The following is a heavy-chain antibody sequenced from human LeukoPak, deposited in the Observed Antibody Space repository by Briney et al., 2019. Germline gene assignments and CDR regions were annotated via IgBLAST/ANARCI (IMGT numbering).Heavy chain of an antibody. Sequence: PGGSLRLSCAASGFTFDDYAMHWVRQAPGKGLEWVSLISGDGGGTSSADSLKGRFTISRDNSKNSLYLQMNSLTTDDTALYYCAKDGRCSTTNCYGYMDVWGKGTPVTVS. CDR2: ISGDGGGT. D-gene: IGHD2-2*01. J-gene: IGHJ6*03. CDR3: AKDGRCSTTNCYGYMDV. V-gene: IGHV3-43*02. CDR1: GFTFDDYA.